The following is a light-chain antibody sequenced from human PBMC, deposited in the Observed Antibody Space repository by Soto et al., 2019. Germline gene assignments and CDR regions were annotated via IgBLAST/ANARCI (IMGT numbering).Light chain of an antibody. Sequence: QSVLTQPPSASGTPGQRVSISCSGTNSNIGGNYVYWYQHVPGKAPKLLISLNNQRPSGVPDRFSGSKSGTSASLAISGLRSEDEAHYYCAAWDDSLNGLVFGGGTKVTVL. J-gene: IGLJ2*01. V-gene: IGLV1-47*02. CDR2: LNN. CDR1: NSNIGGNY. CDR3: AAWDDSLNGLV.